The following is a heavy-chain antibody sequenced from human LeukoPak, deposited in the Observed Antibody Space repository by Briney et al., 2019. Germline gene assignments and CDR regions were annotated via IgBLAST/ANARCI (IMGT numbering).Heavy chain of an antibody. CDR3: ARDVSNWGNTGDY. Sequence: ASVKVSCKASGYTFTGYYMHWVQQAPGQGLEWMGWINPNSGGTNYAQKFQGRVTMTRDTSISTAYMELSRLRSDDTPVYYCARDVSNWGNTGDYWGQGTLVTVSS. CDR1: GYTFTGYY. D-gene: IGHD7-27*01. V-gene: IGHV1-2*02. J-gene: IGHJ4*02. CDR2: INPNSGGT.